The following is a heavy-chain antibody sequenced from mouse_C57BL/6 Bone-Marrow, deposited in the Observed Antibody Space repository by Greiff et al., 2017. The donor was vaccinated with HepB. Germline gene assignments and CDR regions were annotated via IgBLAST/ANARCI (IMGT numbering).Heavy chain of an antibody. CDR3: ASQGSNWDDFAWFAY. CDR2: IDPANGNT. D-gene: IGHD4-1*01. Sequence: EVQLQQSVAELVRPGASVKLSCTASGFNIKNTYMHWVKQRPEQGLEWIGRIDPANGNTKYAPKFQGKATITADTSSNTAYLQHSSLTSEDTAIYYCASQGSNWDDFAWFAYWGQGTLVTVSA. V-gene: IGHV14-3*01. J-gene: IGHJ3*01. CDR1: GFNIKNTY.